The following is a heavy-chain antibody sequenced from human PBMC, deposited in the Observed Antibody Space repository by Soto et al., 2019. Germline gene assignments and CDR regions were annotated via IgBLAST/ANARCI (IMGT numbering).Heavy chain of an antibody. Sequence: QVQLVQSGAEVKAPGASGRVSCKASGYTFSSYCFSWVRQAPGHGLQWVAWISANSGDTNSAQKFQGRVTLTTDTSTSTAYMDLRSLSSGDTAMYDGARDFRDSGGGLSVIYVDYWGHGTLVTVSS. V-gene: IGHV1-18*01. J-gene: IGHJ4*01. CDR3: ARDFRDSGGGLSVIYVDY. CDR2: ISANSGDT. D-gene: IGHD2-15*01. CDR1: GYTFSSYC.